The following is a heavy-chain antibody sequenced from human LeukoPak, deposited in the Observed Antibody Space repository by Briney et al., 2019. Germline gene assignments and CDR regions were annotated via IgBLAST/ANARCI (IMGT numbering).Heavy chain of an antibody. CDR3: ARDYCSTTSCYTKDAFDI. Sequence: GGSLRLSCTASRFTFSSYTMNWVRQSPGKGLEWVSSISSSSSYIYYADSVKGRFTISREHRKNSLYLQMNSLRAEDTAMYYCARDYCSTTSCYTKDAFDIWGQGTMVTVSS. V-gene: IGHV3-21*01. CDR2: ISSSSSYI. J-gene: IGHJ3*02. CDR1: RFTFSSYT. D-gene: IGHD2-2*02.